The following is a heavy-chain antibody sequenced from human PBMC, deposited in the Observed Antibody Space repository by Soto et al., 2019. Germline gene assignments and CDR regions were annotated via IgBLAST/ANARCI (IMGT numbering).Heavy chain of an antibody. CDR2: IYYSGST. Sequence: SETLSLTCTVSGGSISSSSYYWGWIRQPPGKGLEWIGSIYYSGSTYYNPSLKSRVTISVDTSKNQFSLKLSSVTAADTAVYYCASGRVIGYSYGFSGWFDPWGQGTLVTVSS. D-gene: IGHD5-18*01. J-gene: IGHJ5*02. V-gene: IGHV4-39*01. CDR3: ASGRVIGYSYGFSGWFDP. CDR1: GGSISSSSYY.